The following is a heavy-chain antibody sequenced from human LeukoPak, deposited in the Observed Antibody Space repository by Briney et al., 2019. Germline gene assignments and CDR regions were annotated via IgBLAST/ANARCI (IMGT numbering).Heavy chain of an antibody. V-gene: IGHV3-21*01. CDR3: ARDVGATYYVSDY. D-gene: IGHD1-26*01. CDR1: GFTFSSYS. J-gene: IGHJ4*02. CDR2: ISSSSSYI. Sequence: GSLRLSCAASGFTFSSYSMNWVRQAPGKGLEWVSSISSSSSYIYYADSVKGRFTISRDNAKNSLYLQMNSLRAEDTAVYYCARDVGATYYVSDYWGQGTLVTVSS.